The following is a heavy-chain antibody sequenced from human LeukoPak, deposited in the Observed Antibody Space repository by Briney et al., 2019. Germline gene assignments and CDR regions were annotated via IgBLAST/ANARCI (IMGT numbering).Heavy chain of an antibody. J-gene: IGHJ4*02. V-gene: IGHV3-20*04. CDR2: INWNGGST. CDR1: GFTFDDYG. D-gene: IGHD3-16*01. Sequence: GGSLRLSCAAPGFTFDDYGMSWVRQAPGKGLEWVSGINWNGGSTGYADSVKGRFTISRDNAKNSLYLQMNSLRAEDTALYYCARSPIRGYYFDYWGQGTLVTVSS. CDR3: ARSPIRGYYFDY.